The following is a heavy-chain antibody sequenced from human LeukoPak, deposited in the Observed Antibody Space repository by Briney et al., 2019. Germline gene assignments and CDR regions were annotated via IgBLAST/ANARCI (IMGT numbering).Heavy chain of an antibody. J-gene: IGHJ4*02. CDR3: ARGFLQLTPYYFDY. V-gene: IGHV3-53*01. CDR2: IYSGGST. Sequence: GGSLRLSCAASGFTVSSNYMSWVRQAPGKGLEWVSVIYSGGSTYYADSVKGRFTISRDNSKNTVSLQMDSLRVDDTGIYYCARGFLQLTPYYFDYWAREPWSPSPQ. D-gene: IGHD1-1*01. CDR1: GFTVSSNY.